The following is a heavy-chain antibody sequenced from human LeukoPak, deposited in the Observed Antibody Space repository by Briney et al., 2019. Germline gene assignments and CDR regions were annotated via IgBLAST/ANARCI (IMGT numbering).Heavy chain of an antibody. CDR3: ARGLQSPTDLFDY. D-gene: IGHD4-11*01. Sequence: ASVNVSCKASGYSFTGYYMHWVRQAPGQGLEWMGWINPNSGGTNYAQKFQGRVTMTRDTSISTAYMELSRLRSDDTAVYYCARGLQSPTDLFDYWGQGTLVTVSS. CDR1: GYSFTGYY. J-gene: IGHJ4*02. CDR2: INPNSGGT. V-gene: IGHV1-2*02.